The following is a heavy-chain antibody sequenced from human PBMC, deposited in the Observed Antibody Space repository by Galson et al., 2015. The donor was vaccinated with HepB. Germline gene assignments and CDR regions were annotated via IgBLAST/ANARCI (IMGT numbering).Heavy chain of an antibody. CDR1: GSILSSYS. CDR3: ATNTPAAVMRASGMDV. CDR2: MSSSTNYI. V-gene: IGHV3-21*01. Sequence: SLRPSCAASGSILSSYSMNWVRQAPGKGLEWVSSMSSSTNYIYYADSVKGRFTVSIHNAKNSLFLQMNSLRAGDTAVYYCATNTPAAVMRASGMDVWGQGTAVTVSS. J-gene: IGHJ6*02. D-gene: IGHD2-2*01.